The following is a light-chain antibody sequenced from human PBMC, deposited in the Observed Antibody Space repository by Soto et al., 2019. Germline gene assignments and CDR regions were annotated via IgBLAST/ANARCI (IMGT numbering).Light chain of an antibody. V-gene: IGLV4-69*01. CDR3: QTWGTGSWV. J-gene: IGLJ3*02. CDR1: SGHNNYA. Sequence: QSVLTQSPSASASLGASVKLTCTLSSGHNNYAIAWHQQQPEKGPRFLMMLDSDGSHIKGDGIPDRFSGSSSGAERFLTISSLQSEDEADYYCQTWGTGSWVFGGGTKLTVL. CDR2: LDSDGSH.